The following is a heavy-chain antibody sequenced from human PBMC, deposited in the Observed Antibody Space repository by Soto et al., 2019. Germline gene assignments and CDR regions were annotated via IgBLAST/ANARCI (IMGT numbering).Heavy chain of an antibody. D-gene: IGHD2-21*02. CDR3: ARYCGGDCYSPNDYYYGMDV. V-gene: IGHV3-64*01. CDR1: GFTFSSYA. J-gene: IGHJ6*02. Sequence: GGSLRLSCAASGFTFSSYAMHWVRQAPGKGLEYVSAISSNGGSTYYANSVKGRFTISRDNSKNTLYLQMGSLRAEDMAVYYCARYCGGDCYSPNDYYYGMDVWGQGTTVTVSS. CDR2: ISSNGGST.